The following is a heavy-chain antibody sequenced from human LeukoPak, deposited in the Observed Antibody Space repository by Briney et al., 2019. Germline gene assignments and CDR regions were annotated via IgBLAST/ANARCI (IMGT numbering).Heavy chain of an antibody. D-gene: IGHD2-2*01. CDR1: GGSISSYY. CDR2: IYTSGST. V-gene: IGHV4-4*07. Sequence: SGTLSLTCTVSGGSISSYYWSWIRQPAGKGLEWIGRIYTSGSTNYNPSLKSRVTMSVDTSKNQFSLKLSSVTAADTAVYYCARGVVVPAAKYFDLWGRGTLVTVSS. J-gene: IGHJ2*01. CDR3: ARGVVVPAAKYFDL.